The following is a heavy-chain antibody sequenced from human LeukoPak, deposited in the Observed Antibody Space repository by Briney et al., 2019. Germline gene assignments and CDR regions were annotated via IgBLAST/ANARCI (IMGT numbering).Heavy chain of an antibody. Sequence: PGGSLRLSCAASGFTFSSYWMSWVRQAPGKGLEWVATINRNGSGKYYVDSVKGRFTISRDNAKNSLHLQMSSLRAEDTAVYYCARVRTGMTNGFDPWGQGTLVTVSS. CDR1: GFTFSSYW. J-gene: IGHJ5*02. V-gene: IGHV3-7*04. CDR2: INRNGSGK. D-gene: IGHD1-1*01. CDR3: ARVRTGMTNGFDP.